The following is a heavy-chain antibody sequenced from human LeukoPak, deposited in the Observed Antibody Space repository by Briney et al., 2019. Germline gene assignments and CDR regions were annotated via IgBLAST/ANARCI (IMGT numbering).Heavy chain of an antibody. CDR1: GYTFTSYG. V-gene: IGHV1-18*01. CDR3: ARDFRVTTEYNWFDP. Sequence: ASVKVSCKASGYTFTSYGISWVRQAPGQGLEWMGWISAYNGNTKYAQKLQGRVTMTRDTSTSTAYMELRSLRSDDTAVYYCARDFRVTTEYNWFDPWGQGTLVTVSS. J-gene: IGHJ5*02. CDR2: ISAYNGNT. D-gene: IGHD3-3*01.